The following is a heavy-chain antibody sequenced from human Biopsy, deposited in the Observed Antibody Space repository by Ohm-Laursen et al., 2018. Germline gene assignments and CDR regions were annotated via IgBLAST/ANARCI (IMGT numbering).Heavy chain of an antibody. CDR3: AKGQDLRGGAEYFQH. J-gene: IGHJ1*01. D-gene: IGHD2-15*01. CDR1: GYTFTGQY. Sequence: GASVKVSCKASGYTFTGQYLHWARQVAGQGIEWMGWNNPHSGTTKFAQDFQGRVTMTRDTSITTAYMELRRLRSDDTAVYYCAKGQDLRGGAEYFQHWGQGALVTVSS. CDR2: NNPHSGTT. V-gene: IGHV1-2*02.